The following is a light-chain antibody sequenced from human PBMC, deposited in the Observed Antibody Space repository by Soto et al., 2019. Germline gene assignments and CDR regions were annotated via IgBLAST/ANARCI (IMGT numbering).Light chain of an antibody. Sequence: DIQMTQSPSSLSASVGDRVTITCRASQSMSTYLNWFQQKPGKAPKVLIYGASSLQSGVPSRFSGSGSGTDCTLTISSLQPEDVATYYCQQRYNTPLTFGGGTKVEIK. CDR2: GAS. CDR1: QSMSTY. CDR3: QQRYNTPLT. V-gene: IGKV1-39*01. J-gene: IGKJ4*01.